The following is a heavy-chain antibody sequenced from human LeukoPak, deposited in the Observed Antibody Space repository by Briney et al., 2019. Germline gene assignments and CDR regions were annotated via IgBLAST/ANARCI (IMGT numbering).Heavy chain of an antibody. Sequence: PSETLSLTCAVYGGSLSGYYWSWIRQPPRKGLEWIGEINHSGSTNYNPSLKSRVTISVDTSKNQFSLKLSSVTAADTAVYYCARGPEIAVAAFYCYWGQGTLVTVSS. CDR3: ARGPEIAVAAFYCY. D-gene: IGHD6-19*01. CDR2: INHSGST. V-gene: IGHV4-34*01. CDR1: GGSLSGYY. J-gene: IGHJ4*02.